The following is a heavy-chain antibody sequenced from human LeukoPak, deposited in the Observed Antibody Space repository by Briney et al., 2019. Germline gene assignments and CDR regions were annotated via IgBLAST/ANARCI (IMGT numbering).Heavy chain of an antibody. J-gene: IGHJ4*02. V-gene: IGHV1-3*01. Sequence: ASVKVSCKASGGTFTSYAMHWVRQAPGQRLEWMGWINAGNGNTKYSQKFQGRVTITRDTSASTAYMELSSLRSEDTAVYYCARDIAAAGTRFGYWGQGTLVTVSS. CDR2: INAGNGNT. CDR3: ARDIAAAGTRFGY. D-gene: IGHD6-13*01. CDR1: GGTFTSYA.